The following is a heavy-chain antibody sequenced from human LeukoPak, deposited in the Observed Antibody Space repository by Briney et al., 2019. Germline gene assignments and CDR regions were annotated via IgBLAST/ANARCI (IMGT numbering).Heavy chain of an antibody. J-gene: IGHJ4*02. D-gene: IGHD5-24*01. CDR2: ISSGSSFL. CDR3: ARDRDGYNNPGY. CDR1: GFTFSSYS. V-gene: IGHV3-21*01. Sequence: GGSLRLSCAASGFTFSSYSMNWVRQAPGKGLEWVSSISSGSSFLYYADSVKGRFTISRDNAKNSLYLQMNSLRAEDTAVYYCARDRDGYNNPGYWGQGTLVTVSS.